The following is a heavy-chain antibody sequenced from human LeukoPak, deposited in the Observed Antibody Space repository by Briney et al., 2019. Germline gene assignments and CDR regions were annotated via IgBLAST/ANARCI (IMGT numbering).Heavy chain of an antibody. J-gene: IGHJ4*02. CDR2: ISTSSSYI. V-gene: IGHV3-21*01. CDR1: GFTFSSYT. D-gene: IGHD5-18*01. CDR3: ARGSDTAMVDFDY. Sequence: PGGSLRLSCAASGFTFSSYTMNWVRQAPGKGLGWVSFISTSSSYIYYADSVRGRFTISSDNAKNSLYLQMNSLRAEDTAVYYCARGSDTAMVDFDYWGQGTLVTVSS.